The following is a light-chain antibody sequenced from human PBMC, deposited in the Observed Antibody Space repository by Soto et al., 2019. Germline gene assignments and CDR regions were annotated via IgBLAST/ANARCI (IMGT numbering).Light chain of an antibody. J-gene: IGKJ1*01. V-gene: IGKV1-39*01. Sequence: DIQMTQSPSSLSASVGDRVTITCRASQSIDSYLNWYQQKPGRAPKVLIYGASSLQSGVPSRFSGSGSGTDFTLTINSLEPEDFATYHCQQSYIMPWTFGQGTKVEIK. CDR1: QSIDSY. CDR2: GAS. CDR3: QQSYIMPWT.